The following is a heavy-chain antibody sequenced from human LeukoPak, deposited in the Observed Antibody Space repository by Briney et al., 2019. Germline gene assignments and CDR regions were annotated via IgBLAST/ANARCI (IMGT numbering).Heavy chain of an antibody. CDR2: ISSSSSTI. CDR3: ARDGSRGYSYA. J-gene: IGHJ5*02. CDR1: GFTFSSYS. Sequence: GGSLRLSCAASGFTFSSYSMNWVRQAPGKGLEWVSYISSSSSTIYYADSVKGRFTISRDNAKNSLYLQMNSLRAEDTAVYYCARDGSRGYSYAWGQGTLVTVSS. D-gene: IGHD5-18*01. V-gene: IGHV3-48*01.